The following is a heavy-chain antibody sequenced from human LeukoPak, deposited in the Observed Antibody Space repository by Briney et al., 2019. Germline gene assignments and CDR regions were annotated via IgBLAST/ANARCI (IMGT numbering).Heavy chain of an antibody. CDR3: ASAHIVVVTAINYFDY. CDR1: GGTFNSYA. D-gene: IGHD2-21*02. CDR2: IIPIFGTA. Sequence: ASAKVSCKASGGTFNSYAISWVRQAPGQGLEWMGGIIPIFGTANYAQKFQGRVTITTDESTSTAYMELSSLRSEDTAVYYCASAHIVVVTAINYFDYWGQGTLVTVSS. J-gene: IGHJ4*02. V-gene: IGHV1-69*05.